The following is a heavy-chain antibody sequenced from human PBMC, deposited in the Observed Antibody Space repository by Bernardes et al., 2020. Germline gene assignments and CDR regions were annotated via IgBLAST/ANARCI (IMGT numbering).Heavy chain of an antibody. J-gene: IGHJ4*02. D-gene: IGHD3-10*01. Sequence: GGSLRLSCAASGFTFSSYAMHWVRQAPGKGLEWVEVISYDGSNKYYADSVKGRFTISRDNSKNTLYLQMNSLRAEDTAVYYCARDYYGSGSLLHIGYFDYWGQGTLVTVSS. CDR1: GFTFSSYA. CDR3: ARDYYGSGSLLHIGYFDY. CDR2: ISYDGSNK. V-gene: IGHV3-30-3*01.